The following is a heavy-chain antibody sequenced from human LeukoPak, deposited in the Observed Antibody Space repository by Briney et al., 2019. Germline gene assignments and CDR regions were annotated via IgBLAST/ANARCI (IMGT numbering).Heavy chain of an antibody. CDR3: ARALTDYYYYGMDV. CDR2: ICCSGST. V-gene: IGHV4-59*01. CDR1: GGSISSYY. D-gene: IGHD3-9*01. Sequence: SETLSLTCTVSGGSISSYYWSWIRQPPGKGLEWIGYICCSGSTNYNPSLKSRVTISVDTSKNQFSLKLSSVTAADTAVYYCARALTDYYYYGMDVWGQGTTVTVSS. J-gene: IGHJ6*02.